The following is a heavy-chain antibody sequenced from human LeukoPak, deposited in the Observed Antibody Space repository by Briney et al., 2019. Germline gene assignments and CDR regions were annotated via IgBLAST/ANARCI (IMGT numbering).Heavy chain of an antibody. CDR3: AINDGSGGYYKPCD. CDR2: IDQSGST. J-gene: IGHJ4*02. CDR1: GGSFIGYF. V-gene: IGHV4-34*01. Sequence: SETLSHTCSVYGGSFIGYFGSWMRQPPGKGLEWIGEIDQSGSTNYNPSLKSRVTITIDTSKNQFSLKLNSVTAADTAVYYCAINDGSGGYYKPCDWGPLTIVTVSS. D-gene: IGHD3-10*01.